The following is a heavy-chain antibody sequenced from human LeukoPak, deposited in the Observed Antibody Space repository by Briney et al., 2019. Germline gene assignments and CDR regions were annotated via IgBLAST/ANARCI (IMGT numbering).Heavy chain of an antibody. J-gene: IGHJ3*02. CDR2: IYYSGST. CDR1: GGSISSYY. Sequence: SETLSLTCTVSGGSISSYYWSWLRQPPGKGLEWIGYIYYSGSTKYNPSLKSRVTISVDTSKNQFSLKLSSVTAAGTAVYYCARDPYGDYGYDAFDIWGQGTMVTVSS. CDR3: ARDPYGDYGYDAFDI. D-gene: IGHD4-17*01. V-gene: IGHV4-59*01.